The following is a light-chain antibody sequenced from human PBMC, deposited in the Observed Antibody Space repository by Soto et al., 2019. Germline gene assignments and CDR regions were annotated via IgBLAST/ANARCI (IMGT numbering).Light chain of an antibody. Sequence: DILMTQSPSTLSASIGDRVTITCRASQNINNWIAWYQQKPGKAPKCLIYDASTLESGVPSRFSGSGFGTEFSLSISSLQADDCGSYYCQHMRTFGQGTKVEMK. CDR2: DAS. CDR1: QNINNW. V-gene: IGKV1-5*01. J-gene: IGKJ1*01. CDR3: QHMRT.